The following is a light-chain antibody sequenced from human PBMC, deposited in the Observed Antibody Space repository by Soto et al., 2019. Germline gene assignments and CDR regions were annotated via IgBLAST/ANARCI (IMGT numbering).Light chain of an antibody. CDR3: SSYAAKVA. J-gene: IGLJ2*01. CDR1: NSAVGGYHY. CDR2: EVS. Sequence: QSALTQPPSASGSLGQSITISCTGTNSAVGGYHYVSWYQQHPGKAPKLMIYEVSKRPSGVPDRFSGSKSGDTASLTVSGLQAEDEAHNYYSSYAAKVAFGGGTKLTVL. V-gene: IGLV2-8*01.